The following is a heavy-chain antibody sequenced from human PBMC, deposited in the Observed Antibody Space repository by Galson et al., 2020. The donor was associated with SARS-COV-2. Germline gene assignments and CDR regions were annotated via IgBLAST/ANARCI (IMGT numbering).Heavy chain of an antibody. J-gene: IGHJ6*02. D-gene: IGHD3-3*01. CDR1: GFTFSDYY. CDR2: ISSSGSTI. V-gene: IGHV3-11*01. CDR3: ARVIEFTIFGVVINYYYYGMYV. Sequence: TGGSLRLSCAASGFTFSDYYMSWIRQAPGKGLEWVSYISSSGSTIYYTDSVKGRFTISRDNAKNSLYLQMNSLTAEDTAVYYCARVIEFTIFGVVINYYYYGMYVWGQGTTVTVSS.